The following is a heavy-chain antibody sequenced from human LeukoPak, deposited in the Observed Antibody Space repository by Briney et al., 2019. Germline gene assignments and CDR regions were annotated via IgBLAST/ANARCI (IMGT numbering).Heavy chain of an antibody. CDR3: AKPHDYGDYGWGAFDY. CDR2: ISGSGGST. D-gene: IGHD4-17*01. Sequence: GGSLRLSCAASGFTFSSYAMSWVRQAPGKGLEWVSAISGSGGSTYYADSVKGRFTISRDNSKNTLYLQMNSLRAEDTAVYYCAKPHDYGDYGWGAFDYWGQGTLVTVSS. CDR1: GFTFSSYA. J-gene: IGHJ4*02. V-gene: IGHV3-23*01.